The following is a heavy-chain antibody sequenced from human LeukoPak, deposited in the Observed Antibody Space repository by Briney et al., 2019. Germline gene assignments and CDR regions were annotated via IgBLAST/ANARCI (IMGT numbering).Heavy chain of an antibody. CDR2: INHSGST. J-gene: IGHJ4*02. Sequence: SGTLSLTCAVYGGSFSGYYWSWIRQPPGKGLEWIGEINHSGSTNYNPSLKSRVTISVDTSKNQFSLKLSSVTAADTAVYYCARGEDTAMADYWGQGTLVTVSS. D-gene: IGHD5-18*01. CDR3: ARGEDTAMADY. V-gene: IGHV4-34*01. CDR1: GGSFSGYY.